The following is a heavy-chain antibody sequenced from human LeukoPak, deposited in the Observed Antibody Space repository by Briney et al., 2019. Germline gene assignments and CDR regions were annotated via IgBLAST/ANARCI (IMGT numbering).Heavy chain of an antibody. CDR2: TSGGGDTT. J-gene: IGHJ6*03. CDR1: GFTFSNYA. D-gene: IGHD2-15*01. CDR3: ATQWSVGGPTWNYMDV. Sequence: GGSLRLSCAASGFTFSNYAMTWVRQAPGKGLEWVSGTSGGGDTTHYADSVKGRFTISRDNSKNMVYLQMDSLRAEDTAVYYCATQWSVGGPTWNYMDVWGKGTTVTFSS. V-gene: IGHV3-23*01.